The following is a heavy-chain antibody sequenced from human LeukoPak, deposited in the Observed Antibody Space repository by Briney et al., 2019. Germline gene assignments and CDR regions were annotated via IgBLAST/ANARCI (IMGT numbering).Heavy chain of an antibody. D-gene: IGHD2-15*01. J-gene: IGHJ4*02. Sequence: PGGSLRLSCAASGFTFSSYAMSWVRQAPGKGLEWVSSISDSGGSTYYADSVKGRFTVSRDNSKSTLYLQMSSLRADDTAVYYCATPRGIVVVVAAPSFDFWGQGTLVTVSS. CDR2: ISDSGGST. CDR3: ATPRGIVVVVAAPSFDF. CDR1: GFTFSSYA. V-gene: IGHV3-23*01.